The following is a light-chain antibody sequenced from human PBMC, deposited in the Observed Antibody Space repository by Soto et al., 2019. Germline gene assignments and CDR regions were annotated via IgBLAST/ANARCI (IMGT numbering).Light chain of an antibody. Sequence: EIVLPQSPGTLSLSPGESATLSCRASQSLSSSYLAWYQQKPGQAPRLLIHGASSRATAIPDRFSGSGSGTDFTLTINRLEPEDFAVYYCQHFGSSLTVGGGTKVDIK. CDR3: QHFGSSLT. CDR2: GAS. J-gene: IGKJ4*01. V-gene: IGKV3-20*01. CDR1: QSLSSSY.